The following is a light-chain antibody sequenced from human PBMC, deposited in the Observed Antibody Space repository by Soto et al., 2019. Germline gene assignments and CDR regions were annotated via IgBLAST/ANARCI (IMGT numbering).Light chain of an antibody. J-gene: IGLJ1*01. CDR1: SSDVGAYNY. CDR3: ISYTTTSTHV. Sequence: QSALTQPASVSGSPGQSITISCTGTSSDVGAYNYVSWYQQHPGKAPKLMIYEVSNRPSGISNRFSGSKSGNTASLAISGLQAEDEADYYCISYTTTSTHVFGTGTKLTVL. V-gene: IGLV2-14*01. CDR2: EVS.